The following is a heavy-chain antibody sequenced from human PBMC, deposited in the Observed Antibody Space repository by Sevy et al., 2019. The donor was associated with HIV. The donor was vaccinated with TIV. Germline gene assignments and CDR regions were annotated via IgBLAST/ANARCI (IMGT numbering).Heavy chain of an antibody. V-gene: IGHV3-33*06. J-gene: IGHJ5*02. CDR1: GFTLSSYT. D-gene: IGHD1-26*01. Sequence: GGSLRLSCAASGFTLSSYTMHWVRQAPGKGLEWVAVIWFDGSKKYYVDSVKGRFTISRDDSKNTLYLQMDSLRVEDTATYFCAKDRGGNYYADRWGQGTLVTVSS. CDR2: IWFDGSKK. CDR3: AKDRGGNYYADR.